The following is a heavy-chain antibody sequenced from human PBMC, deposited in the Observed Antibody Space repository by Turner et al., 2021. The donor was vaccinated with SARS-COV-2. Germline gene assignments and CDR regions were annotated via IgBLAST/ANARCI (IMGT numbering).Heavy chain of an antibody. CDR3: AKGYSPDY. CDR2: ISGSGGST. V-gene: IGHV3-23*01. D-gene: IGHD4-4*01. J-gene: IGHJ4*02. Sequence: EVQLLESGGGVVQPGGSLRLSCAASGFPFNSDAMNWVRQAPGKGLEWVSAISGSGGSTYYADSVKGRFTISRDNSKNTLYLQMNSLRAEDTAVYYCAKGYSPDYWGQGTLVTVSS. CDR1: GFPFNSDA.